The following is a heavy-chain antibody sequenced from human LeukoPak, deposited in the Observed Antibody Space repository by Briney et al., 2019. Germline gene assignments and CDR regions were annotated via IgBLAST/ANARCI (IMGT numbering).Heavy chain of an antibody. V-gene: IGHV4-4*07. CDR1: GGSISSYY. J-gene: IGHJ4*02. Sequence: PSETLSLTCTVSGGSISSYYWNWIRQPAGKGLERIGRIYTSGSTNYNPSLKSRVTMSVDTSKNQFSLNLISVTAADTAVYYCARDLTDYYELDYWGQGTLVTVSS. D-gene: IGHD3-22*01. CDR3: ARDLTDYYELDY. CDR2: IYTSGST.